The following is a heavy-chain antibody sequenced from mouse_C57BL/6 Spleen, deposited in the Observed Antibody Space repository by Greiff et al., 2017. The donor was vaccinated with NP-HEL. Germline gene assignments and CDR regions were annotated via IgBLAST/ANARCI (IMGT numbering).Heavy chain of an antibody. D-gene: IGHD1-1*01. CDR1: GFNINDYY. CDR2: IDPEDGET. CDR3: TRWGTTVVADY. V-gene: IGHV14-2*01. J-gene: IGHJ2*01. Sequence: VQLKESGAELVKPGASVKLSCTASGFNINDYYMHWVKQRTEQGLEWIGRIDPEDGETKYAAKFQGKATITADTSSNKAYMQLCSLTSADTSVYYCTRWGTTVVADYWGHGCTLTASS.